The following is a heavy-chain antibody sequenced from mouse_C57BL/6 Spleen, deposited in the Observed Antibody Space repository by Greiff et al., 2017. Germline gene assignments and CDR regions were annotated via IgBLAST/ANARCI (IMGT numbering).Heavy chain of an antibody. V-gene: IGHV1-69*01. Sequence: QVQLQQPGAELVMPGASVKLSCKASGYTFTSYWMHWVKQRPGQGLEWIGEIDPSDSYTNYNQKFKGKSTLTVDKSSSTAYMQLSSLTSEDSAVYYCALTMNWYFDVWGTGTTVTVSS. CDR2: IDPSDSYT. D-gene: IGHD1-1*02. J-gene: IGHJ1*03. CDR1: GYTFTSYW. CDR3: ALTMNWYFDV.